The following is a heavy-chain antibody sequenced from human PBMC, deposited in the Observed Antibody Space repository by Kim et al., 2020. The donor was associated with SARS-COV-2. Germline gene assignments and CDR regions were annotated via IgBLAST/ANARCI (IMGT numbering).Heavy chain of an antibody. J-gene: IGHJ3*02. D-gene: IGHD3-16*02. CDR3: ATVGVIAQRAFDI. Sequence: YAQKFQGRVTMTEDTSTDTAYMELSSLRSEDTAVYYCATVGVIAQRAFDIWGQGTMVTVSS. V-gene: IGHV1-24*01.